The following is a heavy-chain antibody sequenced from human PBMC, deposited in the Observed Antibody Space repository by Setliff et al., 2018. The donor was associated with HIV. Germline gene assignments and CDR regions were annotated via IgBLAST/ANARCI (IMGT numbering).Heavy chain of an antibody. Sequence: SETLSLTCAVSGGSISSGGYSWNWIRQTPGKGLEWIGYIYTSRGTNYNHSLRTRVIISVDTSKSQFSLKLSSVTAADTAVYYCVRQADCGGDCVLGYWGQGTLVTVSS. CDR2: IYTSRGT. V-gene: IGHV4-61*08. CDR1: GGSISSGGYS. J-gene: IGHJ4*02. D-gene: IGHD2-21*02. CDR3: VRQADCGGDCVLGY.